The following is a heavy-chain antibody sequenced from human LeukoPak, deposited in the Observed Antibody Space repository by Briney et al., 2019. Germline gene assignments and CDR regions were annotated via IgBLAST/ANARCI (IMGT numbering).Heavy chain of an antibody. D-gene: IGHD2-8*01. V-gene: IGHV3-23*01. CDR3: AKDLKVFHQGWFDP. CDR2: ISGSGGST. CDR1: GFTFSSYA. Sequence: GASLRLSCAASGFTFSSYAMSWVRQAPGKGLEWVSAISGSGGSTYYADSVKGRFTISRDNSKNTLYLQMNSLRAEDTAVYYCAKDLKVFHQGWFDPWGQGTLVTVSS. J-gene: IGHJ5*02.